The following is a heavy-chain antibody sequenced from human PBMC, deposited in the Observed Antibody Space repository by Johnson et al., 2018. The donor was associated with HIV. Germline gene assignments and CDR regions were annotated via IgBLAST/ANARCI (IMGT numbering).Heavy chain of an antibody. CDR3: ARDSPWELTAFDI. D-gene: IGHD1-26*01. J-gene: IGHJ3*02. V-gene: IGHV3-66*01. CDR1: GFTVSSNY. Sequence: VQLVEPAGGLVQPGGSLRLSCAASGFTVSSNYMSWVRQAPGKGLEWVSVIYSGGSTYYADPVKGRFTISRDNAKNTLYLQMNSLRAEETAVYYCARDSPWELTAFDIWGQGTMVTVSS. CDR2: IYSGGST.